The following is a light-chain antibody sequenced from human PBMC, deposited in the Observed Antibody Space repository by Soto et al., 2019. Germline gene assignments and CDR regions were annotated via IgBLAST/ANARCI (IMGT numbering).Light chain of an antibody. Sequence: EIEMTQSPATRSGSPGEGPTRCCRASQSVSITLAWYQQKPGQAPRLLIYDTSTRATGIPARFSGSGSGTEFTLSISSLQSEDFAVYYCQQYNNWPPITFGQGTRLEIK. CDR2: DTS. CDR1: QSVSIT. J-gene: IGKJ5*01. V-gene: IGKV3-15*01. CDR3: QQYNNWPPIT.